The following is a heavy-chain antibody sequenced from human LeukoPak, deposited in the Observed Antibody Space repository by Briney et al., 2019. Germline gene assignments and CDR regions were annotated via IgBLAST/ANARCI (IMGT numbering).Heavy chain of an antibody. J-gene: IGHJ4*02. CDR1: GFTFSDYW. Sequence: GGSLRISCAASGFTFSDYWVSWLRQAPGQGLEWVANIKQDGSEKYYLDSVRGRFTISRDNAKNSLYLQMNSLRAEDTAVYYCARDGGLRYFDWLPTPLYYFDYWGQGTLVTVSS. V-gene: IGHV3-7*01. D-gene: IGHD3-9*01. CDR2: IKQDGSEK. CDR3: ARDGGLRYFDWLPTPLYYFDY.